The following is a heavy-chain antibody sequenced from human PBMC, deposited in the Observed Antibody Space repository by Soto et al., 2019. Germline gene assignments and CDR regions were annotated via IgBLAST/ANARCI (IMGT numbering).Heavy chain of an antibody. Sequence: GQGLEWMGWINPYSGGADYAQSFQGRVTMTRDTSISTVYMELSRLRFDDTAVYYCARVIRGAYYNSPLDTWGQGTVVTVS. D-gene: IGHD3-10*01. CDR2: INPYSGGA. V-gene: IGHV1-2*02. CDR3: ARVIRGAYYNSPLDT. J-gene: IGHJ5*02.